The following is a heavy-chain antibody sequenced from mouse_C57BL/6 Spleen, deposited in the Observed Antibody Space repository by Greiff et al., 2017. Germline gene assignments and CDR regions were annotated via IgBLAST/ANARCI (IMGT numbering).Heavy chain of an antibody. Sequence: DVQLVESGGGLVKPGGSLKLSCAASGFTFSSYAMPWVRQTPVKRLEWVATISDGGSYTSYPDNVKGRFTISRDNAKNNLYLQMSHLKSEDTAMYYCARDREVVATNYFDYWGPGTTLTVSS. V-gene: IGHV5-4*01. D-gene: IGHD1-1*01. CDR2: ISDGGSYT. CDR1: GFTFSSYA. J-gene: IGHJ2*01. CDR3: ARDREVVATNYFDY.